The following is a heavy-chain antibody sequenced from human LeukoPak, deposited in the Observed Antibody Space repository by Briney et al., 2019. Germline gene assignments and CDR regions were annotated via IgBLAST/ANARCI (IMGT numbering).Heavy chain of an antibody. Sequence: ASVKVSCKASGYTFTSYAISWVRQAPGQGLEWMGRIIPILGIANYAQKFQGRVTITADKSTSTAYMELSSLRSEDTAVYYCARASRGYCSGGSCYRENWFDPWGQGTLVTVSS. CDR3: ARASRGYCSGGSCYRENWFDP. D-gene: IGHD2-15*01. J-gene: IGHJ5*02. V-gene: IGHV1-69*04. CDR2: IIPILGIA. CDR1: GYTFTSYA.